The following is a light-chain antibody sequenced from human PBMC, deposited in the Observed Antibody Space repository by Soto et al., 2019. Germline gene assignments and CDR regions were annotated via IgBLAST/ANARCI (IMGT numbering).Light chain of an antibody. CDR1: QSISSW. CDR3: QQYNSYPIT. CDR2: DAS. Sequence: DIQMTQSPSTLSASVGDRVTITCRASQSISSWLAWYQQKPGKAPKLLIYDASSLESGVPSRFSGSGSGTEFTPTISSLQPDDFATYYCQQYNSYPITFGHGTRLEIK. J-gene: IGKJ5*01. V-gene: IGKV1-5*01.